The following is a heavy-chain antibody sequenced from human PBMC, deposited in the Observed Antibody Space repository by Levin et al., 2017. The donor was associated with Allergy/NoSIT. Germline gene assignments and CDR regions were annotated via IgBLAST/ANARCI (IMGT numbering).Heavy chain of an antibody. CDR3: ARLPGYCSGPNCEEGFGLDY. Sequence: PGESLKISCKGSGYNFINYWIGWVRQMPGKGLEWMGIIYPGDSHTRYSPSFQGQVTIAADKSISTAYLQWRSLRASDTAMYYCARLPGYCSGPNCEEGFGLDYWGQGTLVTVSS. D-gene: IGHD2-2*01. V-gene: IGHV5-51*01. CDR1: GYNFINYW. J-gene: IGHJ4*02. CDR2: IYPGDSHT.